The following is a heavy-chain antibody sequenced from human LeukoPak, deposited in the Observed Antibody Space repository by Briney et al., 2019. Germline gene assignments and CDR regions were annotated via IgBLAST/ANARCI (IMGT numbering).Heavy chain of an antibody. CDR1: GFTFSSYW. D-gene: IGHD3-22*01. CDR2: IKQDGREK. CDR3: ARDPRRDYYDSSDYYFDY. J-gene: IGHJ4*02. V-gene: IGHV3-7*01. Sequence: GGSLRLSCAASGFTFSSYWMSWVRQAPGKGLEGVANIKQDGREKYYVDSVKGRFTISRDNAKKSLYLQMNRLRAEDTAVYYCARDPRRDYYDSSDYYFDYWGQGTVVTVS.